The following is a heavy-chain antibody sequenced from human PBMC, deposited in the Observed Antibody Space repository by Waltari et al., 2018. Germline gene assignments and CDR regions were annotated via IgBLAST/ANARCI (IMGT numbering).Heavy chain of an antibody. CDR1: GFIFSVYV. D-gene: IGHD2-2*01. Sequence: EVQLVESGGGLVQPGGSLRLSCAASGFIFSVYVKLWVRQAPGKGLVWVSSFKSDGSSTAYADLVKGRFTVSRETARNTLYLQMNSLSAEDTAVYYCARGGQVLNWPFDMWGQGTVVTVSS. V-gene: IGHV3-74*01. J-gene: IGHJ3*02. CDR2: FKSDGSST. CDR3: ARGGQVLNWPFDM.